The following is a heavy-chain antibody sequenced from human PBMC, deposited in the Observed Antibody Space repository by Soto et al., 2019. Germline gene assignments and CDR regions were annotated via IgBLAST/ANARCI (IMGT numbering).Heavy chain of an antibody. CDR3: ARHVNSGLDD. CDR1: GSTFTTYY. CDR2: INPTGGCT. J-gene: IGHJ4*02. V-gene: IGHV1-46*01. Sequence: QVQLVQSGAEVKKPGASVKVYCKASGSTFTTYYLHWVRQAPGQGLEWMGMINPTGGCTSYAHKFQGRVTMTRDTSTSAVYMELSSRRSDDTAMYYCARHVNSGLDDWGQGALVTVS. D-gene: IGHD1-26*01.